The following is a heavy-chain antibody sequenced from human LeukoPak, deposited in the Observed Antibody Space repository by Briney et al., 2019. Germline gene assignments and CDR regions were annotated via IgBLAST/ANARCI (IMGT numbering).Heavy chain of an antibody. Sequence: PSETLSLTCTVSGGSISSDFLSWIRQPPGKGLEWVGYIYYSGSTNYNPSLKSRVTISVDTSKNQFSLKLSSVTAADTAVYYCASLDYGGNSAFDYWGQGTLVTVSS. D-gene: IGHD4-23*01. CDR1: GGSISSDF. CDR2: IYYSGST. V-gene: IGHV4-59*08. J-gene: IGHJ4*02. CDR3: ASLDYGGNSAFDY.